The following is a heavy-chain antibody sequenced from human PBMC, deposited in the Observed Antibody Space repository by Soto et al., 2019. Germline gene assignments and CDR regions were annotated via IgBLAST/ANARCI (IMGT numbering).Heavy chain of an antibody. V-gene: IGHV1-18*01. Sequence: QGQLVQSGGEVKKPGASVKVSCKASGYTFSRYGISWVRQAPGQGLEWMGWISGYNGDTNYAQKFQGRVTMTIDTSTTTAYMELRSLTSADTAVYYCAKNGQPPYYYYGLDVWGQGTTVTVSS. CDR1: GYTFSRYG. D-gene: IGHD2-8*01. CDR3: AKNGQPPYYYYGLDV. J-gene: IGHJ6*02. CDR2: ISGYNGDT.